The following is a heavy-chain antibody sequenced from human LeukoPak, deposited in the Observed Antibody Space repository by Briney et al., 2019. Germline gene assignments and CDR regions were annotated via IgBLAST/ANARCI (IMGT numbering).Heavy chain of an antibody. D-gene: IGHD3-10*01. V-gene: IGHV3-23*01. CDR1: GFTFSSYS. CDR2: ISGSGGST. CDR3: AKHVLLWFGELLFYFDY. J-gene: IGHJ4*02. Sequence: PGGSLRLSCAASGFTFSSYSMNWVRQAPGKGLEWVSAISGSGGSTYYADSVKGRFTISRDNSKNTLYLQMNSLRAEDTAVYYCAKHVLLWFGELLFYFDYWGQGTLVTVSS.